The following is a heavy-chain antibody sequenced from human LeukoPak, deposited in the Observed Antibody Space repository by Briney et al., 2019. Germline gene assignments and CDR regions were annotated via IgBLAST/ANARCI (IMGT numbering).Heavy chain of an antibody. CDR3: ARERDCSGGSCLYWYFDL. Sequence: PSETLSLTCTVSGGSISSYYWSWIRQPAGKGLEWIGRIYTSGSTNYNPSLKSRVTMSVDTSKNQFSLKLSSVTAADTAVYYCARERDCSGGSCLYWYFDLWGRGTLVTVSS. CDR1: GGSISSYY. CDR2: IYTSGST. J-gene: IGHJ2*01. V-gene: IGHV4-4*07. D-gene: IGHD2-15*01.